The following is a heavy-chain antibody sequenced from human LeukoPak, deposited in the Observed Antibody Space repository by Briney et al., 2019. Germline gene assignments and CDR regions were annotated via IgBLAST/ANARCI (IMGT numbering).Heavy chain of an antibody. J-gene: IGHJ6*03. D-gene: IGHD6-19*01. Sequence: GGSLRLSCAASGFTFSSYSMNWVRQAPGKGLEWVSYISYSSSTIYYADSVKGRFTISRDNAKNSLYLQMNSLRAEDTAVYYCARGHIGSGWYDHYYYYYMDVWGKGTTVTVSS. CDR1: GFTFSSYS. CDR3: ARGHIGSGWYDHYYYYYMDV. CDR2: ISYSSSTI. V-gene: IGHV3-48*01.